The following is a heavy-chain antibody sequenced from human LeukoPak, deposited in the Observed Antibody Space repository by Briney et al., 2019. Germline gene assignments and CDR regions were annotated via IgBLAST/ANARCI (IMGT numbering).Heavy chain of an antibody. Sequence: GGSLRLSCAASGFTFSNYAMSWVRQAPGKGLEWVANIKDDGRQKYYVDSVKGRFAISRDNAKNSLALQMNSLRAEDTAVYYCARDDGRGWAHWGQGTLVTVSS. D-gene: IGHD1-26*01. CDR3: ARDDGRGWAH. J-gene: IGHJ4*02. CDR2: IKDDGRQK. V-gene: IGHV3-7*01. CDR1: GFTFSNYA.